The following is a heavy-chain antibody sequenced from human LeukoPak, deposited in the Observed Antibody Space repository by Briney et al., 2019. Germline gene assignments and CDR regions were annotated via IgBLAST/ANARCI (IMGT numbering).Heavy chain of an antibody. V-gene: IGHV4-59*01. D-gene: IGHD1-26*01. CDR1: GGSISGYY. Sequence: PSETLSLTCTVSGGSISGYYWSWIRQPPGKGLEWIGDIFSSGSTNYNPSLKSRVTITVDTSKNQFSLKLSSVTAADTAVYYCARGEWDLLFDYWGQGTLVTVSS. CDR3: ARGEWDLLFDY. J-gene: IGHJ4*02. CDR2: IFSSGST.